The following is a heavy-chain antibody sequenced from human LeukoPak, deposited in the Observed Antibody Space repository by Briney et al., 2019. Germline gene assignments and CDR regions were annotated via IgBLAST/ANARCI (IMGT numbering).Heavy chain of an antibody. CDR3: ARRGAAGSYLGYFDS. D-gene: IGHD3-10*01. V-gene: IGHV3-23*01. CDR2: ISGSGGST. Sequence: QPGGSLRLSCAASGFTFSSYAMAWVRQAPGKGLEWVSAISGSGGSTYYADSVKGRFTFSRDNSKNTPYLQMNSLRAEDTAVYFCARRGAAGSYLGYFDSWGQGTLVTVSS. J-gene: IGHJ4*02. CDR1: GFTFSSYA.